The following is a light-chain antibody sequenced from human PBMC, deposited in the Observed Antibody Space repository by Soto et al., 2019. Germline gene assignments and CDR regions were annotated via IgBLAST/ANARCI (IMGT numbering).Light chain of an antibody. V-gene: IGKV3-20*01. Sequence: VLTQSPATLSVSPGERATLSCSASQSISSLLAWYQQKPGQAPSLLIYGASNRATGIPDRFSGSGSGTDFTLTISRLGPEDFAVYYCQQYVSSPWTFGQGTKVDNK. CDR3: QQYVSSPWT. CDR1: QSISSL. CDR2: GAS. J-gene: IGKJ1*01.